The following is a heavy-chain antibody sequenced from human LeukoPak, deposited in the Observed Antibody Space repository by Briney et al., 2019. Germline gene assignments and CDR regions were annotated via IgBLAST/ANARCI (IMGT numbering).Heavy chain of an antibody. CDR2: ISSRSSYI. Sequence: PGGSLRLSCAASGFTFSTYTMNWVRQAPGKGLEWVSSISSRSSYIYYADSVKGRFTISRDNAKNSLYLQMNSLRAEDTAVYYCARLSGQQLVPVYYMDVWGKGTTVTVSS. CDR1: GFTFSTYT. V-gene: IGHV3-21*01. CDR3: ARLSGQQLVPVYYMDV. D-gene: IGHD6-13*01. J-gene: IGHJ6*03.